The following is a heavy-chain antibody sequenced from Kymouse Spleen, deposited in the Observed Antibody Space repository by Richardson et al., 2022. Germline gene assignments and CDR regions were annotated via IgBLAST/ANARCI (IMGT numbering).Heavy chain of an antibody. CDR3: ASMVRGVIIKAGYYGMDV. CDR2: IYYSGST. J-gene: IGHJ6*02. D-gene: IGHD3-10*01. V-gene: IGHV4-39*01. Sequence: QLQLQESGPGLVKPSETLSLTCTVSGGSISSSSYYWGWIRQPPGKGLEWIGSIYYSGSTYYNPSLKSRVTISVDTSKNQFSLKLSSVTAADTAVYYCASMVRGVIIKAGYYGMDVWGQGTTVTVSS. CDR1: GGSISSSSYY.